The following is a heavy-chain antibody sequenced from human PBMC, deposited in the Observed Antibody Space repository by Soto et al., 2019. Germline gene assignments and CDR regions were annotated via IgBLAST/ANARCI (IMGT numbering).Heavy chain of an antibody. CDR2: VSYDGSNK. J-gene: IGHJ6*02. CDR1: GFTFSVYS. V-gene: IGHV3-30*18. CDR3: AKDRGSSGWTKIYYFYGMDV. D-gene: IGHD6-19*01. Sequence: QVQLAESGGGVVQPGKSLRLSCVVSGFTFSVYSMHWVRQAPGKGLEWVAVVSYDGSNKYLSDSVKGRFTISRDNSKNTLYLQMSSLRTEDTAVYYCAKDRGSSGWTKIYYFYGMDVWGQGTTVTVSS.